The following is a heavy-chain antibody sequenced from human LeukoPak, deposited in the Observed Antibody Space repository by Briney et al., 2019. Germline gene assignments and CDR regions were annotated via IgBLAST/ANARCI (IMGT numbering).Heavy chain of an antibody. J-gene: IGHJ4*02. CDR2: INPSGGST. Sequence: VASVKVSCEASGYTFTSYYMHWVRQAPGQGLEWMGIINPSGGSTSYAQKFQGRVTMTRDTSTSTVYMELSSLRSEDTAVYYCARDRRAYYYDSSGYYYAGYWGQGTLVTVSS. CDR3: ARDRRAYYYDSSGYYYAGY. V-gene: IGHV1-46*03. D-gene: IGHD3-22*01. CDR1: GYTFTSYY.